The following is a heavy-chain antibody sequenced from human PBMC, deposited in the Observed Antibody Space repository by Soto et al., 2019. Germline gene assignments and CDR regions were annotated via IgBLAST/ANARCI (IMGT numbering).Heavy chain of an antibody. Sequence: GGSLRLSWAAAGVTFISYAMSCVLQAPGKGLEWVSAISGSGGSTYYADSVKGRFTISRDNSKNTLYLQMNSLRAEDTAVYYCAKDRIGPLLWGQGTLVTVSS. V-gene: IGHV3-23*01. D-gene: IGHD2-15*01. CDR2: ISGSGGST. J-gene: IGHJ4*02. CDR1: GVTFISYA. CDR3: AKDRIGPLL.